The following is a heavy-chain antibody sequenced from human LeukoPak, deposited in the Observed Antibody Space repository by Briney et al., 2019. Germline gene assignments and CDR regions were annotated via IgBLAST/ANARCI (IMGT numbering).Heavy chain of an antibody. V-gene: IGHV6-1*01. CDR2: TYYRSKLYN. D-gene: IGHD6-13*01. Sequence: SQTLSLTCAVSGDIFCNNSAAWNWIRRARARGLEWLGRTYYRSKLYNDYAVSVTSRITISPDTSKNQFSLQLKSVTPEDTAVYYCARGRSWGESGFDYWGQGTLVTVSS. J-gene: IGHJ4*02. CDR3: ARGRSWGESGFDY. CDR1: GDIFCNNSAA.